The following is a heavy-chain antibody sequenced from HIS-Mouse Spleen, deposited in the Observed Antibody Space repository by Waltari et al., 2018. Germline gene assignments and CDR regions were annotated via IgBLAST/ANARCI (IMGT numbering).Heavy chain of an antibody. J-gene: IGHJ2*01. CDR2: IYYSGTT. V-gene: IGHV4-39*07. CDR1: GGSISSSSYY. CDR3: AREIPYSSSWYDWYFDL. Sequence: QLQLQESGPGLVKPSETLSLTCTVPGGSISSSSYYWGWIRQPPGKGLEWSGSIYYSGTTYYNPSLKSRVTRSVDTSKNQFSLKLSSVTAADTAVYYCAREIPYSSSWYDWYFDLWGRGTLVTVSS. D-gene: IGHD6-13*01.